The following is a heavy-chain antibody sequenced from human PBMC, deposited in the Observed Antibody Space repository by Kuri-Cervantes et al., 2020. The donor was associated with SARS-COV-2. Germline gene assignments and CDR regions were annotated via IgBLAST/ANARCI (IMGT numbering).Heavy chain of an antibody. J-gene: IGHJ6*03. CDR1: GFTFSSYS. CDR3: ARNGAARRLYMDV. D-gene: IGHD6-6*01. Sequence: GGSLRLPCAASGFTFSSYSMNWVRQAPGKGLEWVSSISSSSSYIYYADSVKGRFTISRDNAKNSLYLQMNSLRAEDTAVYYCARNGAARRLYMDVWGKGTTVTVSS. CDR2: ISSSSSYI. V-gene: IGHV3-21*01.